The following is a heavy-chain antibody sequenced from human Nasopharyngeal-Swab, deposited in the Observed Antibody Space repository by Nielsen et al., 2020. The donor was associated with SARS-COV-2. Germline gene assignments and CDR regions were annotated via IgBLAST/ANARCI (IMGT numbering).Heavy chain of an antibody. CDR1: GGSISSSSYY. V-gene: IGHV4-39*01. D-gene: IGHD3-22*01. CDR3: ASSDSSGSGDAFDI. J-gene: IGHJ3*02. CDR2: IYYSGST. Sequence: SETLSLTCTVSGGSISSSSYYWGWIRQPPGKGLEWIGSIYYSGSTYYNPSLKSRVTISVDTSKNQFSLKLSSVTAADTAVYYCASSDSSGSGDAFDIWGQGTMVTVSS.